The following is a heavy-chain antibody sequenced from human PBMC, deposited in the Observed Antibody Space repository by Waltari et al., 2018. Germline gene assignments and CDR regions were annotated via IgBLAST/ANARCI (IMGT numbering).Heavy chain of an antibody. CDR3: ARGTYLGDYSYEGLDY. D-gene: IGHD4-4*01. V-gene: IGHV3-30-3*01. J-gene: IGHJ4*02. CDR2: IYDDGSNK. Sequence: QVQLVESGGGVVQPERSLRLSCAASGFTLSSYAMPWVSQAPGKGLEAVAIIYDDGSNKYYADSVKGRFTISKDNSKNTVYVQMNSMTAEDTAVYYCARGTYLGDYSYEGLDYWGQGTLVTVSS. CDR1: GFTLSSYA.